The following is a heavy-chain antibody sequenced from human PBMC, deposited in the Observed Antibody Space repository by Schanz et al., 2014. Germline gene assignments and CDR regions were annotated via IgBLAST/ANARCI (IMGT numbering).Heavy chain of an antibody. CDR1: GFSFSTYA. V-gene: IGHV3-30*04. Sequence: QVQLVESGGGVVQPGRSLRLSCAASGFSFSTYAMHWVRQAPGKGLEWVAVIWYDGSNKDYADSVKGRFTISRDNSKNTVYLQMNSLRAEDTALYFCATDYSGGGCHIWGQGTMVTVSS. CDR2: IWYDGSNK. J-gene: IGHJ3*02. D-gene: IGHD6-19*01. CDR3: ATDYSGGGCHI.